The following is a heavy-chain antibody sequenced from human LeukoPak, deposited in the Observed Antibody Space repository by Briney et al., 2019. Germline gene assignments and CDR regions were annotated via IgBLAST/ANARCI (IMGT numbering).Heavy chain of an antibody. D-gene: IGHD3-10*01. V-gene: IGHV3-74*01. CDR2: LNSDGSST. Sequence: GGSLRLSCTASGFTFTSYGMNWVRQAPGKGLVWVSRLNSDGSSTIYADSVKGRFTISRDNAKNTLYLQMNSLRAEDTAVYYCARGLGGTGDHWGQGTLVTVSS. CDR3: ARGLGGTGDH. J-gene: IGHJ4*02. CDR1: GFTFTSYG.